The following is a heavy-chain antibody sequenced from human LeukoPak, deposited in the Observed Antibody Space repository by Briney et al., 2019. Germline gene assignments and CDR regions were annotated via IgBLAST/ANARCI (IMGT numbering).Heavy chain of an antibody. V-gene: IGHV4-59*08. Sequence: PSETLSHTCTVSGGSISSYYWSWIRQPPGKGLEWIGYIYYSGSTNYNPSLKSRVTISVGTSKNQFSLKLSSVTAADTAVYYCARHRMIDAFDIRGQGTMVTVSS. J-gene: IGHJ3*02. CDR3: ARHRMIDAFDI. CDR1: GGSISSYY. D-gene: IGHD3-22*01. CDR2: IYYSGST.